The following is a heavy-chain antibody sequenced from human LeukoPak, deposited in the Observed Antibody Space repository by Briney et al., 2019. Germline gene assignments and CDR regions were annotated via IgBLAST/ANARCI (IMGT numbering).Heavy chain of an antibody. V-gene: IGHV1-69*04. CDR2: IIPIFGIA. J-gene: IGHJ3*02. CDR3: ARVRGGGPDAFDI. D-gene: IGHD2-15*01. CDR1: GGTFSSYA. Sequence: SVKVSCKASGGTFSSYAISWVRQAPGQGPEWMGRIIPIFGIANYAQKFQGRVTITADKSTSTAYMELSSLRSEDTAVYYCARVRGGGPDAFDIWGQGTMVTVSS.